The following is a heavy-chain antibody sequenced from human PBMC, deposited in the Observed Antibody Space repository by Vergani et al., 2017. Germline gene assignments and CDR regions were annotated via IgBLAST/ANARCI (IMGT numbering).Heavy chain of an antibody. V-gene: IGHV1-69*02. CDR1: GGTFSSYT. D-gene: IGHD3-22*01. CDR2: IIPILGIA. Sequence: QVQLVKSGAEVKKPGSSVKVSCKASGGTFSSYTISWVRQAPGQGLEWMGRIIPILGIANYAQKFQGRVTSTADKSTSTAYMELSSLRSEDTAVYYCARGGTPHSKITMIPRQFGMDVWGQGTTVTVSS. CDR3: ARGGTPHSKITMIPRQFGMDV. J-gene: IGHJ6*02.